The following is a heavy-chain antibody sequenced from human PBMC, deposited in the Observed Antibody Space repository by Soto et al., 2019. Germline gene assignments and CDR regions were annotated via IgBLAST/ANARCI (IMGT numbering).Heavy chain of an antibody. CDR2: IYPDDSDT. V-gene: IGHV5-51*01. D-gene: IGHD3-22*01. J-gene: IGHJ6*02. CDR3: ARGGGWGTYYFDSAGYRRGEV. CDR1: GYNFKTFW. Sequence: GESLKISCKGSGYNFKTFWIGWVRQSPGKGLEWMGIIYPDDSDTKYSPSFQGQVTISVDKSVNTAYLQWSSLKPSDTAVYYCARGGGWGTYYFDSAGYRRGEVWDQGTTVTSP.